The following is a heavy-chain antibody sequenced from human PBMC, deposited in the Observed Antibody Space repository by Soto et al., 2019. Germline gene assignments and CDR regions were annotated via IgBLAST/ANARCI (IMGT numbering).Heavy chain of an antibody. D-gene: IGHD5-12*01. V-gene: IGHV1-3*01. CDR3: ARDDEYSGYDFPLSPYGMDV. CDR2: INAGNGNT. J-gene: IGHJ6*02. Sequence: ASVKVSCKASGYTFTSYAMHWVRQAPGQRLEWMGWINAGNGNTKYSQKFQGRVTITRDTSASTAYMELSSLRSEDTAVYYCARDDEYSGYDFPLSPYGMDVCGQGTTVTVPS. CDR1: GYTFTSYA.